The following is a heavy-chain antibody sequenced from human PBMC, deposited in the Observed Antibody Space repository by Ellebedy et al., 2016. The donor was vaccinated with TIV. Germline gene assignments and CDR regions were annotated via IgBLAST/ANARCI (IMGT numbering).Heavy chain of an antibody. CDR1: GFTFSDHV. CDR2: VSESDGRT. V-gene: IGHV3-23*01. CDR3: TKRADNWGFFDY. Sequence: PGGSLRLSCAASGFTFSDHVMAWVRQVPGKGLEWVSAVSESDGRTFYADSVKGRFTISRDNSKNTLFLQMNSLTAGDTAVYYCTKRADNWGFFDYWGQGTLVTVSS. J-gene: IGHJ4*02. D-gene: IGHD1-1*01.